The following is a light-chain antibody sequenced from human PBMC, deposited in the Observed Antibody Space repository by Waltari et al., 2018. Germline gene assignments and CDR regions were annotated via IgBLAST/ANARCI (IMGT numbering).Light chain of an antibody. V-gene: IGKV4-1*01. CDR1: QSLTYRSNNKDY. Sequence: DIVMTQSPDFLAVSLGDRATINCKSSQSLTYRSNNKDYLAWYQQNFGQPPKLLIYWASIRESGVPDRFNGSGSGTDFTLTISSLQAEDVAVYFCQQFHSGPRTFGQGTTVEIK. J-gene: IGKJ1*01. CDR3: QQFHSGPRT. CDR2: WAS.